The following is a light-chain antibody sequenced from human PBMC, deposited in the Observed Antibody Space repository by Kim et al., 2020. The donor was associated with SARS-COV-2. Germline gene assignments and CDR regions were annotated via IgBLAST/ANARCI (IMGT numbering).Light chain of an antibody. CDR1: TSNIGSNT. J-gene: IGLJ2*01. V-gene: IGLV1-44*01. CDR3: AVWDDTLSGVA. Sequence: GQNIIISCSGRTSNIGSNTVNWYQQLPGTAPQLLMYSNDQRPSGVPDRFSASKSGNSASLAITGLQSDDEADYFCAVWDDTLSGVAFGGGTKVTVL. CDR2: SND.